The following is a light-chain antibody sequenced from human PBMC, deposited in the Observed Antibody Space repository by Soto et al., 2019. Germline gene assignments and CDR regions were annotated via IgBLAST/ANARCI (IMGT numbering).Light chain of an antibody. V-gene: IGKV1-9*01. CDR3: QQLNNYPRT. Sequence: DVQMLQSHYSLSASVGNRFTSTCRAGQSISTYLNWYQQKPGKAPKLLIYAASTLQSGVPSRFSGSGSGTEFTLTISSLQPEDFATYYCQQLNNYPRTFGQGTKVDIK. CDR1: QSISTY. CDR2: AAS. J-gene: IGKJ1*01.